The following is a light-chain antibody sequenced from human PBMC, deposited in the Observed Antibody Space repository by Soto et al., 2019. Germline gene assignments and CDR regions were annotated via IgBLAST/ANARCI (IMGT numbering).Light chain of an antibody. J-gene: IGKJ3*01. CDR2: GAS. CDR1: RNISSW. Sequence: DIQMTQSPSYVCASVGDRVTVTCRASRNISSWLAWYQVRPGKAPNLLIYGASTLQNGAPSRFSGSGSGTDFTLTVINLQPEDFATYYCQQGHSFPFTFGPGTKVDI. V-gene: IGKV1-12*01. CDR3: QQGHSFPFT.